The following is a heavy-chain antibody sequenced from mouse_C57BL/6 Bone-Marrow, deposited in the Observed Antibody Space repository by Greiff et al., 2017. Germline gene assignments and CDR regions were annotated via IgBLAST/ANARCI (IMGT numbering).Heavy chain of an antibody. CDR2: IDPSDSYT. D-gene: IGHD2-3*01. Sequence: VQLQQPGAELVKPGASVKLSCKASGYTFTSYWMQWVKQRPGQGLEWIGEIDPSDSYTNYNQKFKGKATLTVDTSSSTAYMKLSSLTSEDAAVYYCAREGYWAWFAYWGQGTLVTVSA. CDR3: AREGYWAWFAY. J-gene: IGHJ3*01. V-gene: IGHV1-50*01. CDR1: GYTFTSYW.